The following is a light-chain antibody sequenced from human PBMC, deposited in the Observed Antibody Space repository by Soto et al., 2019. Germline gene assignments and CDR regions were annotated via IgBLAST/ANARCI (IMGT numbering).Light chain of an antibody. CDR2: GAS. V-gene: IGKV3-15*01. J-gene: IGKJ4*01. Sequence: EVVMTQSPATVSVSPGEGVTLSCRASQTISNDLAWYQQKPGQAPRLLIHGASTRATGVPARFSGGGSGTEFTLTISSLQSEDVAFYYCQQNNKWPPVTFGGGTKVEIK. CDR1: QTISND. CDR3: QQNNKWPPVT.